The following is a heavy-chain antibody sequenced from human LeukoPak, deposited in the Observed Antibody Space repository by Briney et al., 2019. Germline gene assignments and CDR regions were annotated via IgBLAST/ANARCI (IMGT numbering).Heavy chain of an antibody. CDR3: ARHLRYSSSSPDAFDI. CDR2: IHSSGNT. J-gene: IGHJ3*02. CDR1: GYSISSGYY. Sequence: SETLSLTCTVSGYSISSGYYWGWIRPPPGKRLEWVGSIHSSGNTYYNPTLKSRVTISVDKSKNQFSLKLSSVTAADTAVYYCARHLRYSSSSPDAFDIWGQGTMVTVSS. D-gene: IGHD6-6*01. V-gene: IGHV4-38-2*02.